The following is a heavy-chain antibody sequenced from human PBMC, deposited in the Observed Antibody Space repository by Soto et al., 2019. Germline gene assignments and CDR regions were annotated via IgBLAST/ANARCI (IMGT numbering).Heavy chain of an antibody. CDR1: GYTFTSYY. Sequence: ASVKVSCXASGYTFTSYYMHWVRQAPGQGLEWMGIINPSGGSTSYAQKFQGRVTMTRDTSTSTVYMELSSLRSEDTAVYYCARDRRNCSGGSCYRIFDYWGQGTLVTVSS. V-gene: IGHV1-46*03. J-gene: IGHJ4*02. CDR3: ARDRRNCSGGSCYRIFDY. CDR2: INPSGGST. D-gene: IGHD2-15*01.